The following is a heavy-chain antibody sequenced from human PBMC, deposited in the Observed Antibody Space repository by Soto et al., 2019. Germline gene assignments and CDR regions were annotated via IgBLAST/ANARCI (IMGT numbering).Heavy chain of an antibody. CDR2: IWYDGSNK. D-gene: IGHD6-19*01. CDR3: TRDPLIAVAAYDAFDI. CDR1: GFTFSSYG. Sequence: GRPLRLSCAASGFTFSSYGMRWVRQAPGKGLEWVAVIWYDGSNKYYADSVKGRYTISRDDSKNTAYLQMNSLGAEDTAMYYCTRDPLIAVAAYDAFDIWGQGTSVTVSS. J-gene: IGHJ3*02. V-gene: IGHV3-33*01.